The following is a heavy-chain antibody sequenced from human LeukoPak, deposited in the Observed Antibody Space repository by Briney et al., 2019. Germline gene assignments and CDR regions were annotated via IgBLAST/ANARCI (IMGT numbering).Heavy chain of an antibody. V-gene: IGHV3-11*04. CDR1: GFTFSDYY. CDR3: ARTPDDYYDDAFDI. D-gene: IGHD3-22*01. J-gene: IGHJ3*02. Sequence: GGSLRLSCAASGFTFSDYYMSWIRQAPGKGLEWVSYISSSGSTIYYADSVKGRFTISRDNAKNSLYLQMNSLRAEDTAVYYCARTPDDYYDDAFDIWGQGTMVTVSS. CDR2: ISSSGSTI.